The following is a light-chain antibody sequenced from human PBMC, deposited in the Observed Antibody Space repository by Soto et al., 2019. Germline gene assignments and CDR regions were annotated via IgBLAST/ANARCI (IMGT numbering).Light chain of an antibody. Sequence: QSVLTQPPSASGTPGQRVTISCSGSSSNIGTYYVDWYQQLPGTAPKLLIHRNGQRPSGVPDRFSGSKSGTSASLAISGLRSEDEADYYCATWDGRLRAYVIGAGTKLTVL. CDR2: RNG. V-gene: IGLV1-47*01. CDR3: ATWDGRLRAYV. J-gene: IGLJ1*01. CDR1: SSNIGTYY.